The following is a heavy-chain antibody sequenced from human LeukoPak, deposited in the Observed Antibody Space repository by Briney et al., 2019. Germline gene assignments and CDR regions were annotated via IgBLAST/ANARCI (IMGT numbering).Heavy chain of an antibody. CDR1: GYTFTSYD. D-gene: IGHD7-27*01. CDR3: AKNIALTGEFES. V-gene: IGHV1-8*01. J-gene: IGHJ4*02. CDR2: MNPNSGNT. Sequence: ASVKVSCKASGYTFTSYDVNWFRQSNGQGLEWMGWMNPNSGNTGFAQKFQGRVTLTRDTSISTAYMELSSLTSDDTAVYYCAKNIALTGEFESWGQGTLVTVSS.